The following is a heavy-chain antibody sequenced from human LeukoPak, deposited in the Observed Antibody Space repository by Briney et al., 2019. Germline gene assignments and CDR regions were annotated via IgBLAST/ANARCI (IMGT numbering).Heavy chain of an antibody. J-gene: IGHJ4*02. CDR3: ARLRPWELWGFDY. CDR2: IYYSGST. Sequence: SETLTLTCTVSGGSISSYYGNWLRQPPGRGREGLGYIYYSGSTNSTPSLKSRGTISVDTSKNQFSLKLSSVTAADTAVYYCARLRPWELWGFDYWGQGTLVTVSS. V-gene: IGHV4-59*01. D-gene: IGHD1-26*01. CDR1: GGSISSYY.